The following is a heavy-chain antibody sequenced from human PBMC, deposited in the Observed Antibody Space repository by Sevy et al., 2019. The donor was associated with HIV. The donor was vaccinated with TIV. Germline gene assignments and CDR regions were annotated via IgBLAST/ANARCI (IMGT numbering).Heavy chain of an antibody. J-gene: IGHJ4*02. Sequence: GGSLRLSCAASGFTFSSYSMNWVRQAPGKGLEWVSSISSSSSYIYYADSVKGRFTISRDNAKNSLYLQMNSLGAEDTAVYYCARAAPVGATTYWCQGTLVTVSS. CDR3: ARAAPVGATTY. D-gene: IGHD1-26*01. CDR1: GFTFSSYS. V-gene: IGHV3-21*01. CDR2: ISSSSSYI.